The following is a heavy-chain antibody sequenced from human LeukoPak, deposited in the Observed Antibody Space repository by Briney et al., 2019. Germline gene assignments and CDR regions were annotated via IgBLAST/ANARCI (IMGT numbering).Heavy chain of an antibody. CDR3: ANIKAYCSGGSCYRDY. Sequence: GGSLRLSCTASRFTFSSYSMNWVRQAPGKGLEWVSSISSSSSYIYYADSVKGRFTISRDNAKNSLYLQMNSLRAEDTAVYYCANIKAYCSGGSCYRDYWGQGTLVTVSS. CDR2: ISSSSSYI. V-gene: IGHV3-21*04. D-gene: IGHD2-15*01. J-gene: IGHJ4*02. CDR1: RFTFSSYS.